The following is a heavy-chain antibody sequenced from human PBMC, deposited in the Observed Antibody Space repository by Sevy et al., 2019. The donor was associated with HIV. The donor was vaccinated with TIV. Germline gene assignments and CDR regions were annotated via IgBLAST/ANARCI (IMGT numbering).Heavy chain of an antibody. Sequence: GGSLRLSCAASGFTFSKYSMSWVRQPPGKGLEWVSTLSFGCGEINYADSVKGRFTISRDDSKSSVYLQMNNLRPEDTAVYYCAREGCTKPHDYWGQGTMVTVSS. J-gene: IGHJ4*02. V-gene: IGHV3-23*01. CDR1: GFTFSKYS. CDR2: LSFGCGEI. D-gene: IGHD2-8*01. CDR3: AREGCTKPHDY.